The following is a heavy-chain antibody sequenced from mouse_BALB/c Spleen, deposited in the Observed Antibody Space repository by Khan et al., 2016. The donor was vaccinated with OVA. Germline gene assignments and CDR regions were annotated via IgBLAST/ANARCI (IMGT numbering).Heavy chain of an antibody. D-gene: IGHD2-4*01. V-gene: IGHV3-2*02. CDR3: ARGNYDGYAMDY. J-gene: IGHJ4*01. CDR2: ISYSGST. Sequence: EVQLQESGPGLVKPSQSLSLTCTVTGYSITSNYAWNWIRQFPGNKLEWMGYISYSGSTNYNPSLKSRISITRDKSKNQFFLQLNSVTTEDTATYDCARGNYDGYAMDYWGQGTSITVSS. CDR1: GYSITSNYA.